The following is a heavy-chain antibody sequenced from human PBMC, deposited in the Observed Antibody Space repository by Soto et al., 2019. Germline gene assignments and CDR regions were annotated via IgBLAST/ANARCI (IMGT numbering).Heavy chain of an antibody. CDR2: FDPEDGET. CDR3: ATDAATYQLHWTNWFDP. D-gene: IGHD2-2*01. J-gene: IGHJ5*02. Sequence: GASVKVSCKVSGYTLTELSMHWVRQAPGKGLEWMGGFDPEDGETIYAQKFQGRVTMTEDTSTDTAYMELSSLRSEDTAVYYCATDAATYQLHWTNWFDPWGQGTLVTVSS. CDR1: GYTLTELS. V-gene: IGHV1-24*01.